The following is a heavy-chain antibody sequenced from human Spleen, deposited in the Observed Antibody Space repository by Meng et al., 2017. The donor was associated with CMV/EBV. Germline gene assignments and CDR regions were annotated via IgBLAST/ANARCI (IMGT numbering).Heavy chain of an antibody. V-gene: IGHV1-2*02. CDR2: INPNTGGT. D-gene: IGHD6-13*01. CDR3: ASWQHQAV. CDR1: GYTFSGYY. Sequence: KVSCKASGYTFSGYYINWVRQAPGQGLEWMGWINPNTGGTKFAQKFQGRVTMTRDTSISTAYMELSRLRSDDTAVYYCASWQHQAVWGQGTLVTVSS. J-gene: IGHJ4*02.